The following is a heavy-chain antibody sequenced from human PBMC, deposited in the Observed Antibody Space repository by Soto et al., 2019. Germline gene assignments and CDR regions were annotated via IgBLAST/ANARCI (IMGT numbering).Heavy chain of an antibody. CDR3: ARDMYSSDYFVKWFEP. Sequence: QVRLEESGGGVVQPGRSLRLSCTASGFSFSSYAMYWFRQPPGKGLEWVAVISHDGISKHYADSVKGRVTVSRDNSNHSLDLQLNSLRGEDTAMYYCARDMYSSDYFVKWFEPWGQGTLVTVSS. J-gene: IGHJ5*02. D-gene: IGHD6-19*01. CDR1: GFSFSSYA. CDR2: ISHDGISK. V-gene: IGHV3-30-3*01.